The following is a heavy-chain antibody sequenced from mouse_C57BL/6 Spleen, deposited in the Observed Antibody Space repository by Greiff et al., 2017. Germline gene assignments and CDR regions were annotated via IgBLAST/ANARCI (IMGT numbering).Heavy chain of an antibody. Sequence: VQLQQSGAELVKPGASVKLSCKASGYTFTSYWMQWVKQRPGQGLEWIGEIDPSDSYTNYNQKFKGKATLTVDTSSSTAYMQLSSLTSEDSAVYYCARKGGGFDYWGQGTTLTVSS. D-gene: IGHD1-1*02. CDR2: IDPSDSYT. V-gene: IGHV1-50*01. CDR3: ARKGGGFDY. CDR1: GYTFTSYW. J-gene: IGHJ2*01.